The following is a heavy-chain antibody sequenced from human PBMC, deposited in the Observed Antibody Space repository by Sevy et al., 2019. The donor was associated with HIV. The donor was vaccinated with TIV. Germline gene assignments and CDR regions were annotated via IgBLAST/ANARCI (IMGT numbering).Heavy chain of an antibody. D-gene: IGHD4-17*01. CDR1: GFTFSTYG. J-gene: IGHJ4*02. CDR3: ARDLEFYDYGDYGPAFMPDY. CDR2: MWFDGSNT. Sequence: GGSLRLSCAASGFTFSTYGMHWVRQAPGKGLEWVAVMWFDGSNTYYVYSVKGRFTISRDIAKNTLHLQMNSLRAEDTAVYYCARDLEFYDYGDYGPAFMPDYWGQGTLVTVSS. V-gene: IGHV3-33*01.